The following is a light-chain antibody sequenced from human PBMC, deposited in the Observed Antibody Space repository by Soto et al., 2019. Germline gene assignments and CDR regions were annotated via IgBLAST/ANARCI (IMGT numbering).Light chain of an antibody. Sequence: IHLTQSPSSLSGLALERVPIPCRASQSISSYLNWYQQKPGKAPKLLIYAASSLQSGVPSRFSGSGSGTDFTLTISSLQPEDFATYYCQQSYSTPLTFGGGTKVDI. V-gene: IGKV1-39*01. CDR2: AAS. CDR1: QSISSY. J-gene: IGKJ4*01. CDR3: QQSYSTPLT.